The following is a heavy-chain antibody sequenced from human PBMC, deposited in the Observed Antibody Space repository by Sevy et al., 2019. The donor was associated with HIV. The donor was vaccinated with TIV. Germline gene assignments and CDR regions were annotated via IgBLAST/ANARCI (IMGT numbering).Heavy chain of an antibody. CDR2: ISAYNGNT. D-gene: IGHD3-22*01. J-gene: IGHJ6*02. Sequence: VSVKVSCKASGYTFTSYGISWVRQAPGQGLEWMGWISAYNGNTNYAQKLQGRVTMTTDTSTSTAYMELRSLRSDDTAVYYCASAGEYDSSGYSYYYYCMDVWGQGTTVTVSS. V-gene: IGHV1-18*01. CDR3: ASAGEYDSSGYSYYYYCMDV. CDR1: GYTFTSYG.